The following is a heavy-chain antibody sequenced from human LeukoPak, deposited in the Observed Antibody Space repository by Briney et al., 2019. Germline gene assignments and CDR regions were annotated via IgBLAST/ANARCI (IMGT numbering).Heavy chain of an antibody. J-gene: IGHJ3*02. V-gene: IGHV4-59*01. CDR1: GGSIRSDY. CDR2: THYSGSP. CDR3: ARPASSWYSTHAFDI. D-gene: IGHD6-13*01. Sequence: SETLSLTCTVSGGSIRSDYWSWIRQPPGKGLEWVGYTHYSGSPNYNPSLTSRVTISVDTSRNQFSLKLSSVTAADTAVYYCARPASSWYSTHAFDIWGQGTMVTVSS.